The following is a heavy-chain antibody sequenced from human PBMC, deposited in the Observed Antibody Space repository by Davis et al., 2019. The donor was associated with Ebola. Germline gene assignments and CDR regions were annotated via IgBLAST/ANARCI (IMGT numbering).Heavy chain of an antibody. CDR3: ARKRGTTVTTDNWFDP. CDR1: GYTFTSYD. V-gene: IGHV1-8*01. Sequence: ASVTVSCKAPGYTFTSYDINWVRQATGQGLEWMGWMNPNSGNTGYAQKFQGRVTMTRNTSISTAYMELSSLRSEDTAVYYCARKRGTTVTTDNWFDPWGQGTLVTVSS. D-gene: IGHD4-17*01. J-gene: IGHJ5*02. CDR2: MNPNSGNT.